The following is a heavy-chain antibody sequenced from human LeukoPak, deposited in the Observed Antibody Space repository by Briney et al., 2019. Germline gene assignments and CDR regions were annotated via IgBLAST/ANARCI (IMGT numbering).Heavy chain of an antibody. CDR3: ARDRGLAAGNDI. J-gene: IGHJ3*02. CDR1: GGSISSSSYY. V-gene: IGHV4-39*07. Sequence: SETLSLTCTVSGGSISSSSYYWGWIRQPPGKGLEWIGRIYTSGSTNYNPSLKSRVTISVDTSKNQFSLKLSSVTAADTAVYYCARDRGLAAGNDIWGQGTMVTVSS. D-gene: IGHD6-13*01. CDR2: IYTSGST.